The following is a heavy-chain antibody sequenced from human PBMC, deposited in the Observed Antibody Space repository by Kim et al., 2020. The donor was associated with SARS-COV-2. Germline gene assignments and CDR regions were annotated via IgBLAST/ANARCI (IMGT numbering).Heavy chain of an antibody. Sequence: AESVKGRFTISRDKSKNTLYRQMISLRAEDTAVYYCAKAGTPGTKFPFENWGQGTLVTVSS. J-gene: IGHJ4*02. D-gene: IGHD1-1*01. V-gene: IGHV3-23*01. CDR3: AKAGTPGTKFPFEN.